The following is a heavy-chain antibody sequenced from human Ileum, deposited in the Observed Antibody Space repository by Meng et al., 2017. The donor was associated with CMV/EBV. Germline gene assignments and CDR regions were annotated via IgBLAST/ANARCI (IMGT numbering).Heavy chain of an antibody. CDR2: IAASGDPT. V-gene: IGHV3-23*01. Sequence: SLSCAASGFTFSSRAMSWVRQTPGRGLEWVSSIAASGDPTFYADSVKGRFTISRDNPKSTLYLQMNSLRAEDTAVYFCARGDYSFDYWGQGTLVTVSS. CDR3: ARGDYSFDY. J-gene: IGHJ4*02. CDR1: GFTFSSRA. D-gene: IGHD4-11*01.